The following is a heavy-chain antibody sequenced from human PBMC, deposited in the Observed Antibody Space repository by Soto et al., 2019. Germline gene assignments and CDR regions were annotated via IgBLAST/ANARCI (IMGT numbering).Heavy chain of an antibody. V-gene: IGHV3-7*01. CDR1: GFAFSNFW. CDR3: ASGNYYNGMDV. D-gene: IGHD3-10*01. CDR2: IKKDGSEQ. J-gene: IGHJ6*02. Sequence: GVSLRLSCAASGFAFSNFWMTWVRQAPGKGLEWVANIKKDGSEQYYVDSVEGRFTVSRDNAKNSVDLQMNSLRPEDTAVYYCASGNYYNGMDVWGQGTTVTVSS.